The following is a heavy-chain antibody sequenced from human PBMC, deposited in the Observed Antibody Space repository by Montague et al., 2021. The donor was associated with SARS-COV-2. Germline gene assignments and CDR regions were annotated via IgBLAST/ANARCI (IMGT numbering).Heavy chain of an antibody. CDR1: GGSITSGGYY. Sequence: TLSLTCSVSGGSITSGGYYWTWIRQRPGGDLEGLGNLNYKGLTNHSLSIKSRASFSLDTSKNPFSLKLTSATATDSALYFCVGSLPGSQFQFDYWGQGALVTVSS. D-gene: IGHD5-12*01. J-gene: IGHJ4*02. CDR2: LNYKGLT. CDR3: VGSLPGSQFQFDY. V-gene: IGHV4-31*03.